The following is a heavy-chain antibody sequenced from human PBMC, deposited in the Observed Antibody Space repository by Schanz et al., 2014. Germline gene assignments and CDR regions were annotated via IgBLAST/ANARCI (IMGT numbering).Heavy chain of an antibody. CDR2: INGNGGIT. V-gene: IGHV3-23*01. D-gene: IGHD3-9*01. CDR3: AKHVRSLTGNDY. CDR1: GFTFTTYA. J-gene: IGHJ4*02. Sequence: EVQLLESGGGLVQPGESLRLSCAASGFTFTTYAMTWVRQAPGKGLEWVSAINGNGGITYYADPVKGRFTISRDNSKNTLYLQVNSLRAEDTAVYYCAKHVRSLTGNDYWGQGTLVIVSS.